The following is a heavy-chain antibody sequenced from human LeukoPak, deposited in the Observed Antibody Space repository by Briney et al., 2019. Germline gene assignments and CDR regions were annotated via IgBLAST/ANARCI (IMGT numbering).Heavy chain of an antibody. CDR3: ASTIAVAGTGAFDI. J-gene: IGHJ3*02. CDR1: GFTFSSYG. D-gene: IGHD6-19*01. Sequence: GGSLRLPSAASGFTFSSYGMHWVRQAPGKGLEWVSSISSSSSYIYYADSVKGRFTISRDNAKNSLYLQMNSLRAEDTAVYYCASTIAVAGTGAFDIWGQGTMVTVSS. CDR2: ISSSSSYI. V-gene: IGHV3-21*01.